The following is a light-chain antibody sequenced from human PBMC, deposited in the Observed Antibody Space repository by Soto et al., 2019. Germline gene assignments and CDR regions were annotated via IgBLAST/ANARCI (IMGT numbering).Light chain of an antibody. CDR1: RSDIGIYNF. CDR2: EVV. Sequence: QSVLTQPASVSGSPGQSITISCTGPRSDIGIYNFVSWYQQHPGKAPKLIIFEVVNRPSGVSHRFSGSKSGNTASLTISGLQADDEADYYCSSYTSSTTVLFGGGTKLTVL. J-gene: IGLJ2*01. V-gene: IGLV2-14*01. CDR3: SSYTSSTTVL.